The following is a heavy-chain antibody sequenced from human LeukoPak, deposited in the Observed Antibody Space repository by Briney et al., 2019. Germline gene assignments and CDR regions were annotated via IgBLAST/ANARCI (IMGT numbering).Heavy chain of an antibody. CDR1: GGSISSGSYY. V-gene: IGHV4-61*02. J-gene: IGHJ6*03. Sequence: PSQTLSLTCTVSGGSISSGSYYWSWIRQPAGKGLEWIGRIYTSGSTNYNPSLKSRVTISVDTSKNQFSLKLSSVTAADTAVYYCARETGRYYYYMDVWGKGTTVTISS. CDR2: IYTSGST. CDR3: ARETGRYYYYMDV.